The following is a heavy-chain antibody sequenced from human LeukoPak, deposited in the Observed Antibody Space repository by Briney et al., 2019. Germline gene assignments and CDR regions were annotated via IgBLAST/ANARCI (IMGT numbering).Heavy chain of an antibody. CDR3: ARGELEYQLLRGPILHYYYMDV. J-gene: IGHJ6*03. CDR2: INHSGST. V-gene: IGHV4-34*01. D-gene: IGHD2-2*01. CDR1: GGSFSGYY. Sequence: SETLSLTCAVSGGSFSGYYWSWIRQSPGKGLEWIGEINHSGSTNYNPSLRSRVTISVDTSKNQFSLKLSSVTAADTAVYYCARGELEYQLLRGPILHYYYMDVWGKGTTVTVSS.